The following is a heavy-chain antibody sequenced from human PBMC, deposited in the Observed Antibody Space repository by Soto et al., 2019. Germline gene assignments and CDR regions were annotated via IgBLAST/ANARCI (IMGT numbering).Heavy chain of an antibody. CDR2: IWYDGSNK. V-gene: IGHV3-33*01. Sequence: QVQLVESGGGVVQPGRSLRLSCAASGFTFSSYGMHWVRQAPGKGLEWVAVIWYDGSNKYYADSMKGRFTISRDNSNNTLDLQMNSVRAEDTAVYYCARDGADAGYYYYGMDVWGQGTTVTVSS. D-gene: IGHD2-15*01. J-gene: IGHJ6*02. CDR3: ARDGADAGYYYYGMDV. CDR1: GFTFSSYG.